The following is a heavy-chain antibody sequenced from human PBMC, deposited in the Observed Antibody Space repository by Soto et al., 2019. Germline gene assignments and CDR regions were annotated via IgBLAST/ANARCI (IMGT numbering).Heavy chain of an antibody. Sequence: QVQLVQSGAEVKKPGASVKVSCKASGYTFTSYAMHWVRQAPGQRLEWMGWINAGNGNTKYSQKIQGRVTITRDTSASTAYMELSSLRSEDTAVYYCARARRISSGWFDYWGQGTLVTVSS. CDR3: ARARRISSGWFDY. J-gene: IGHJ4*02. D-gene: IGHD6-19*01. V-gene: IGHV1-3*01. CDR1: GYTFTSYA. CDR2: INAGNGNT.